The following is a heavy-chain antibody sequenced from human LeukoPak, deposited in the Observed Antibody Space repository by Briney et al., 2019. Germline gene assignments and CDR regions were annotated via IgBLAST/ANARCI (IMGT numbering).Heavy chain of an antibody. CDR2: INPYSGAT. V-gene: IGHV1-2*02. Sequence: GASVKVSCKASGYTFTDYYIHWVRQAPGQGLEWVGWINPYSGATNYAQKFQGRVTMTGDTSITTAYMELSRLRSDDTAVYYCARIRGGNNYHFDYWGQGTLVTVSS. CDR1: GYTFTDYY. D-gene: IGHD1-26*01. CDR3: ARIRGGNNYHFDY. J-gene: IGHJ4*02.